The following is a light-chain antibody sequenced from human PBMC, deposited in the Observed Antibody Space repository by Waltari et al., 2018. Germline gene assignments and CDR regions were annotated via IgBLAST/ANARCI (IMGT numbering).Light chain of an antibody. CDR1: SPNIGSTY. Sequence: QSVLTQPPSASGTPGQRVTISCSGSSPNIGSTYVYWYQQLPGTAPKLLIYRNNQRPSWVPDRFSGSKSGTSASLAISGLRSEDEADYYCAAWDDSLSGPWVFGGGTKLTVL. CDR3: AAWDDSLSGPWV. V-gene: IGLV1-47*01. J-gene: IGLJ3*02. CDR2: RNN.